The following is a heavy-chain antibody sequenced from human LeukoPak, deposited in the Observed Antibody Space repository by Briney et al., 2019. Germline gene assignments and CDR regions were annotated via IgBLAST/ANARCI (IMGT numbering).Heavy chain of an antibody. J-gene: IGHJ4*02. CDR2: IIPILGIA. CDR3: ARADSGSPFDY. V-gene: IGHV1-69*04. Sequence: ASVKVSCKASGGTFSSYAISWVRQAPGQGLEWMGRIIPILGIANYAQKFQGRVTITADKSTSTAYMELSSLRSEDTAVYYCARADSGSPFDYWGQGTLVTVSS. CDR1: GGTFSSYA. D-gene: IGHD1-26*01.